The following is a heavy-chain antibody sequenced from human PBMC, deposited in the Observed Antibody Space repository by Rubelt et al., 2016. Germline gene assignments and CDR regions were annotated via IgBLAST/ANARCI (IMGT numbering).Heavy chain of an antibody. Sequence: QVQLQQWGAGLLKPSETLSLTCAVYGGSFSGYYWSWIRQPPGKGLEWIGEINHSGSTSYNPSLKSRVTISVDKSKNQFDPKTSSVTAAETAVYYCARGRRGSSSWLGRDYYGMDVWGQGTTVTVSS. D-gene: IGHD6-13*01. V-gene: IGHV4-34*01. CDR3: ARGRRGSSSWLGRDYYGMDV. CDR1: GGSFSGYY. J-gene: IGHJ6*02. CDR2: INHSGST.